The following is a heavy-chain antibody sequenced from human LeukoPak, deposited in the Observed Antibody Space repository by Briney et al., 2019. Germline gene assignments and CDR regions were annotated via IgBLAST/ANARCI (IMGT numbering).Heavy chain of an antibody. D-gene: IGHD2-2*01. CDR1: GFTFSHFA. CDR3: AKDSCSSTSCRGYFDY. V-gene: IGHV3-23*01. J-gene: IGHJ4*02. CDR2: ISGSGGST. Sequence: LTGGSLRLSCGVSGFTFSHFAMSWVRQAPGKGLEWVSAISGSGGSTYYADSVEGRLTLSRDNSKNTLYLQMNSLRAEDTAVYYCAKDSCSSTSCRGYFDYWGQGTLVTVSS.